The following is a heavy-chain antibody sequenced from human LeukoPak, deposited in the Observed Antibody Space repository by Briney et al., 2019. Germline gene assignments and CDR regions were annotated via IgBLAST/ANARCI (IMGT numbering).Heavy chain of an antibody. CDR2: IKQDGSEK. D-gene: IGHD6-19*01. CDR1: GLTFNKYW. V-gene: IGHV3-7*01. CDR3: ATGYSSGWYFYFQH. J-gene: IGHJ1*01. Sequence: GGSLRLSCEASGLTFNKYWMTRVRQAPGKGLEWVANIKQDGSEKNYVDSVKGRFTISRDNAKNSLSLRMNSLSAEDTAVYYCATGYSSGWYFYFQHWGQGSLVSVSS.